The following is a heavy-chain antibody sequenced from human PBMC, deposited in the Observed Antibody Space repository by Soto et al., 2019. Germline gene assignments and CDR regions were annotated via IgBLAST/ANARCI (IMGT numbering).Heavy chain of an antibody. D-gene: IGHD2-21*01. CDR1: GFTFRSYA. J-gene: IGHJ6*02. CDR2: IGTSGTPT. Sequence: DVQLLESGGDLVQPGGSLRLSCIASGFTFRSYAMAWVRQAPGEDLEWVSAIGTSGTPTLYADSVKSRFSISRDDSRNTVSLQMNSLGVEDTATYYCTRILWSSRRDALDIWGQGTTVNFAS. V-gene: IGHV3-23*01. CDR3: TRILWSSRRDALDI.